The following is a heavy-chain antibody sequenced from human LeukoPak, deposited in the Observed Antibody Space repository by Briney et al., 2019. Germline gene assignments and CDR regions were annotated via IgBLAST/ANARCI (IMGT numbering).Heavy chain of an antibody. D-gene: IGHD3-16*02. CDR3: ARGEFLNDYVWGSYRYTEIRYNWFDP. CDR2: INHSGST. V-gene: IGHV4-34*01. J-gene: IGHJ5*02. Sequence: SETLSLTCSVSGASISNYYWSWIRQPPGKGLEWIGEINHSGSTNYNPSLKSRVTISVDTSKNQFSLKLSSVTAADTAVYYCARGEFLNDYVWGSYRYTEIRYNWFDPWGQGTLVTVSS. CDR1: GASISNYY.